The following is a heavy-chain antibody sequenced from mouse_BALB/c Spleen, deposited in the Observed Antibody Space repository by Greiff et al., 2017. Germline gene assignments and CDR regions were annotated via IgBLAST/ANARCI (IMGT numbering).Heavy chain of an antibody. CDR2: ISSGGSYT. CDR3: ARSRYGKPYGMDY. CDR1: GFTFSSYG. J-gene: IGHJ4*01. D-gene: IGHD2-10*02. Sequence: EVMLVESGGDLVKPGGSLKLSCAASGFTFSSYGMSWVRQTPDKRLEWVATISSGGSYTYYPDSVKGRFTISRDNAKNTLYLQMSSLKSEDTAMYYCARSRYGKPYGMDYWGQGTPVTVSA. V-gene: IGHV5-6*01.